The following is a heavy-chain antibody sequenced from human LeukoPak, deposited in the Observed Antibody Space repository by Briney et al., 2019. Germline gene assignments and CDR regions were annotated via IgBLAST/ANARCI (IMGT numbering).Heavy chain of an antibody. Sequence: GASVKXXXKASXXTFTSYDINWVGQATGQGLEWMGWMNPKSGNTGYAQKFQGRVTMTRNTSIRKAYMEVRRLRAEDTDGYYCERGTYCCDYWGQGTLVTVSS. CDR1: XXTFTSYD. J-gene: IGHJ4*02. D-gene: IGHD2-15*01. V-gene: IGHV1-8*01. CDR2: MNPKSGNT. CDR3: ERGTYCCDY.